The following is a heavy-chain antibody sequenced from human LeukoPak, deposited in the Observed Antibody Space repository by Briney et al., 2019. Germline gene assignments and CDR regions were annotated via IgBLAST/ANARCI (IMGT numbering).Heavy chain of an antibody. CDR1: GFTFSSYA. CDR2: ISGIGGST. D-gene: IGHD6-13*01. Sequence: PGGSLRLSCAASGFTFSSYAMSWVRQAPGKGLEWVSAISGIGGSTYYADSVKGRFTISRDNSRNTLYLQMTSLRAEDTAVYYCAKGTGYSTHWGQGTLVTVSS. CDR3: AKGTGYSTH. J-gene: IGHJ4*02. V-gene: IGHV3-23*01.